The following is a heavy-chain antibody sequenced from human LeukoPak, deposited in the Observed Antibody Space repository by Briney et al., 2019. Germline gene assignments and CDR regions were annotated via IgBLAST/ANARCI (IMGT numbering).Heavy chain of an antibody. CDR1: GYTFTSYA. Sequence: ASVKVSCKASGYTFTSYAMNWVRQAPGQGLEWMGWINTNTGNPTYAQGFTGRFVFSLDTSVSTAYLQISSLKAEDTAVYYCARGPDCSGGSCYLPYYYYYMDVWGKGTTVTVSS. J-gene: IGHJ6*03. D-gene: IGHD2-15*01. CDR3: ARGPDCSGGSCYLPYYYYYMDV. CDR2: INTNTGNP. V-gene: IGHV7-4-1*02.